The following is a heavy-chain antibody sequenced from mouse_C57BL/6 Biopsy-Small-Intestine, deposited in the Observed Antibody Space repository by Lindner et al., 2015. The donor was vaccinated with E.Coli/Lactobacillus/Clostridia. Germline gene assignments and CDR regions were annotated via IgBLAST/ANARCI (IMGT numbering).Heavy chain of an antibody. CDR3: ATDLSWTRDYSNNTGLDY. D-gene: IGHD2-5*01. CDR1: GYTLTELS. J-gene: IGHJ4*01. Sequence: SVKVSCKVSGYTLTELSMHWVRQAPGKGLEWMGSFDPEDGETIYAQKFQGRVTMTEDTSTDTAYMELNSLRSEDTAVYYCATDLSWTRDYSNNTGLDYWGQGTPVTVSS. CDR2: FDPEDGET. V-gene: IGHV1-36*01.